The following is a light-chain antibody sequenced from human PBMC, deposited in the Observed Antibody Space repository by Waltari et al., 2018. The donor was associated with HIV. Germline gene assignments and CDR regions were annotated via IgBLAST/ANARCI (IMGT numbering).Light chain of an antibody. V-gene: IGKV1-5*03. J-gene: IGKJ5*01. CDR1: QSNCSS. CDR3: QQY. CDR2: KAS. Sequence: DIQMTQSPSTLSASVGDSVTITCRASQSNCSSLAWYQKKSGKAPKFLIDKASSLESGVPSRFSGSGSGTEFTLTISSLQPDDFTTYYCQQYFGQGTRLEIK.